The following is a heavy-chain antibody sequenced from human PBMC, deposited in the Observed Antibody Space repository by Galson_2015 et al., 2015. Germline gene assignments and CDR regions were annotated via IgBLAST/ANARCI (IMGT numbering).Heavy chain of an antibody. CDR3: ARDSGGAVADYWYFDV. D-gene: IGHD6-19*01. V-gene: IGHV3-48*02. CDR1: GFTFRTYS. CDR2: ISNSGTNI. Sequence: SLRLSCAASGFTFRTYSMNWVRQAPGKGLEWVSSISNSGTNIYYADSVKGRFTISRDSAKKSLYLQMNSLRDEDTAVYYCARDSGGAVADYWYFDVWGRGTLVIVSS. J-gene: IGHJ2*01.